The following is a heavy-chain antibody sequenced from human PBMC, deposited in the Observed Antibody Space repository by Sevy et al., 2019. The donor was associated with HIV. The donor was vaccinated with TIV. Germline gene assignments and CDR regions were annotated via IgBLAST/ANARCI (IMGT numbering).Heavy chain of an antibody. D-gene: IGHD3-3*01. CDR3: AKDRGFDYGMDV. Sequence: GGSLRLSCSVSGFNFSTYAMHWVRQAPGKGLEWVSLMSWDGDSTNYADSVKGRFTISRDNSKNSLYLRMNSLRTEDTALYYCAKDRGFDYGMDVWGQGTTVTVSS. V-gene: IGHV3-43*01. J-gene: IGHJ6*02. CDR2: MSWDGDST. CDR1: GFNFSTYA.